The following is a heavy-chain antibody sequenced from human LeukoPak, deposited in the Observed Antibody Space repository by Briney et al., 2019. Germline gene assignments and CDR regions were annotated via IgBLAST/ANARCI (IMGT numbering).Heavy chain of an antibody. D-gene: IGHD2/OR15-2a*01. J-gene: IGHJ4*02. CDR3: AKFGSFDGKDY. CDR1: GFTFSSYW. Sequence: GGSLRLSCAASGFTFSSYWMHWVRQAPGKGLVWVSRINSDGSSTSYADSVKGRFTISRDNAKNTLYLQMNSLRAEDTAVYYCAKFGSFDGKDYWGQGTLVTVSS. CDR2: INSDGSST. V-gene: IGHV3-74*01.